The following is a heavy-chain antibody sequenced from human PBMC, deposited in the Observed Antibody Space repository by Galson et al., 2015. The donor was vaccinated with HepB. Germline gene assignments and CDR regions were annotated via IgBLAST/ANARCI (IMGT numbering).Heavy chain of an antibody. CDR2: ISGYNANT. CDR3: ARDQIVVVPAATKAYSYGMDV. D-gene: IGHD2-2*01. Sequence: SVKVSCKASGYTFSSYGISWVRQAPGQGLEWMGWISGYNANTNYAQKFQGRVTMTTGTSTTTAYTALRSLTSDDTAVYYCARDQIVVVPAATKAYSYGMDVWGQGTTVTVSS. J-gene: IGHJ6*02. V-gene: IGHV1-18*04. CDR1: GYTFSSYG.